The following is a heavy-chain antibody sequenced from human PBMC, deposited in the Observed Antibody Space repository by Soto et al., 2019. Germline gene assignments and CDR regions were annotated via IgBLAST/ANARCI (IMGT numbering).Heavy chain of an antibody. CDR3: ARNSGYDYGKRYYYDGMDV. Sequence: QVQLVQSGAEVKKPGSSVKVSCKASGGTFSSYAISWVRQAPGQGLEWMGGIIPIFGTANYAQKFQGRVTITADESTSTAYMELSSLRSEDTAVYYCARNSGYDYGKRYYYDGMDVWGQGTTVTVSS. J-gene: IGHJ6*02. D-gene: IGHD5-12*01. V-gene: IGHV1-69*01. CDR2: IIPIFGTA. CDR1: GGTFSSYA.